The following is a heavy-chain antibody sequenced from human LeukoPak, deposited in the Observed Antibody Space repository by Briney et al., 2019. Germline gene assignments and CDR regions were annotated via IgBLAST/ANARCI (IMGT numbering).Heavy chain of an antibody. CDR2: IRYDGSNK. J-gene: IGHJ4*02. V-gene: IGHV3-30*02. D-gene: IGHD5-18*01. CDR3: AKEVVLRYSYGGSFDY. CDR1: GFTFSSYG. Sequence: SGGSLRLSCAASGFTFSSYGMHWVRQAPGKGLEWVAFIRYDGSNKYYADSVKGRFTISRDNSKNTLYLQMNSLRAEDTAVYYCAKEVVLRYSYGGSFDYWGQGTLVTVSS.